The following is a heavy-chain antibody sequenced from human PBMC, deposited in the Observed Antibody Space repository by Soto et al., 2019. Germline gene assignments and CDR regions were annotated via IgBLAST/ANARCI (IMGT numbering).Heavy chain of an antibody. V-gene: IGHV3-33*01. CDR2: IWYDGSNK. Sequence: QVQLVESGGGVVQPGRSLRLSCAASGFTFSSYGMHWVRQAPGKGLEWVAVIWYDGSNKYYADSVKGRFTISRDNSKNTLYLQMNSLRAEDTAVYYCARVLRWFGEAYGMDVWGQGTTVTDSS. CDR1: GFTFSSYG. D-gene: IGHD3-10*01. J-gene: IGHJ6*02. CDR3: ARVLRWFGEAYGMDV.